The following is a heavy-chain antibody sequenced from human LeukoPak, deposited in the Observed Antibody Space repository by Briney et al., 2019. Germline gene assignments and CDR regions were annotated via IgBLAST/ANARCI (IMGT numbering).Heavy chain of an antibody. CDR3: ARDHPCNWNYFDY. CDR2: IYYSGST. V-gene: IGHV4-59*01. CDR1: GGSISSYY. J-gene: IGHJ4*02. D-gene: IGHD1-20*01. Sequence: TLSLTCTVSGGSISSYYWSWIRQPPGKGLEWVGYIYYSGSTNYNPSLKSRVTISVDTSKNQFSLKLSSVTAADTAVYYCARDHPCNWNYFDYWGRGTLVTVSS.